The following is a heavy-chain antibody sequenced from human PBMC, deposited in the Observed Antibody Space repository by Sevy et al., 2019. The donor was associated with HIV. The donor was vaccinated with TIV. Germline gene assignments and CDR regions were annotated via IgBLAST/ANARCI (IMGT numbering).Heavy chain of an antibody. V-gene: IGHV3-23*01. CDR3: AKMEGQLVSXYYFDX. CDR1: GFTFSDYA. D-gene: IGHD6-13*01. Sequence: GGSLRLSCVASGFTFSDYAMSWVRQAPGKGLEWVSSLFGGGHGANYADSVKGRFIISRDNSRNTLSLQLNSLRAEDAXVYYCAKMEGQLVSXYYFDXXGQGILVTVSS. CDR2: LFGGGHGA. J-gene: IGHJ4*02.